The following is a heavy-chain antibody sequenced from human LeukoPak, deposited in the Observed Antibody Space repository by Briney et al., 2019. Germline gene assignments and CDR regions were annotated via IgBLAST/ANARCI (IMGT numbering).Heavy chain of an antibody. CDR2: ISGHNGDV. J-gene: IGHJ4*02. D-gene: IGHD3-10*01. CDR3: ARYNSLLRGVTTSDY. Sequence: ASVKVSCKASGYTFSNYGSTWVRQAPGQGLEWMGTISGHNGDVNYAPKFQGRVTMTTDTSTTTAYMELRSLRFDDTAVYYCARYNSLLRGVTTSDYWGQGTLVTVSS. V-gene: IGHV1-18*01. CDR1: GYTFSNYG.